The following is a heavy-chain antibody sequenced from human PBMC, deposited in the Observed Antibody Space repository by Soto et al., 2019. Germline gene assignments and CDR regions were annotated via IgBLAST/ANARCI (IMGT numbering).Heavy chain of an antibody. V-gene: IGHV3-64*02. J-gene: IGHJ4*02. D-gene: IGHD3-16*01. CDR1: GFTFNAYA. CDR3: ARGPVVGTYYDSPLDH. Sequence: PGGSLRLSCTASGFTFNAYAMNWVRQAPGKGLEYVSGISSNGGSIFYADSVKGRFTISRDNSKSTLYLQMGSLRAEDMAEYYCARGPVVGTYYDSPLDHWGQGTLVTVSS. CDR2: ISSNGGSI.